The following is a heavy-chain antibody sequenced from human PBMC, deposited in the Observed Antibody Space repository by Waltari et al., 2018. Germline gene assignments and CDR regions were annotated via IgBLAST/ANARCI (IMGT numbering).Heavy chain of an antibody. V-gene: IGHV3-23*04. Sequence: EVQLVESGGGLVQPGGSLRLSCVASGFTFRRFPLTWVRQDPGKGLLWVSTISDTGSNTNYAGSVKGRFIISRDNSKNTLYLQMNSLRVEDSAIYYCAKDPDNYGSQGWFDPWGQGTLVTVSS. J-gene: IGHJ5*02. CDR2: ISDTGSNT. CDR1: GFTFRRFP. CDR3: AKDPDNYGSQGWFDP. D-gene: IGHD1-26*01.